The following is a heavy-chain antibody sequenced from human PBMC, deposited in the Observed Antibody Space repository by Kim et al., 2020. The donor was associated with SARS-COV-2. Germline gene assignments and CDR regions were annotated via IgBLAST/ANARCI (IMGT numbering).Heavy chain of an antibody. V-gene: IGHV3-48*03. J-gene: IGHJ3*02. Sequence: GGSLRLSCAASGFTFSSYEMNWVRQAPGKGLEWVSYISSSGGTIYYADSVKGQFTISRDSAKNSLYLQMNSLRAEDTAVFYCARVRSPYYFDSSGYYDAFDIWGQGTMVTVSS. CDR1: GFTFSSYE. D-gene: IGHD3-22*01. CDR2: ISSSGGTI. CDR3: ARVRSPYYFDSSGYYDAFDI.